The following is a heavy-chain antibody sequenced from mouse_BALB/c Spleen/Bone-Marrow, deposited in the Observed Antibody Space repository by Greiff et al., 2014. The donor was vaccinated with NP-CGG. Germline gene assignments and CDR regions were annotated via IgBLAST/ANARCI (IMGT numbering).Heavy chain of an antibody. CDR2: IKPYNGDT. V-gene: IGHV1-20*01. CDR3: VRGEDGFAS. Sequence: VPLKGSGPELVKPGGSMKISCKAFGYSFTGYPMNWGGQSHGTKLEWIGLIKPYNGDTYYNQRFKDKATLTVDKSSSTAYMELLSPTSEDSAVYYCVRGEDGFASWGQGTLVTVSA. J-gene: IGHJ3*01. CDR1: GYSFTGYP.